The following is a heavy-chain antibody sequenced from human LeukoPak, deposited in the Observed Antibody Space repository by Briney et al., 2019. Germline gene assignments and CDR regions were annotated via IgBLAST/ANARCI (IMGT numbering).Heavy chain of an antibody. CDR2: IYSSGST. V-gene: IGHV4-39*01. CDR3: AKSGGYGLIDY. Sequence: SETLSLTCTVSGASIGGSGYYWGWIRQPPGKGLEWIGSIYSSGSTYYNASLQSRVTISIETSKNQISLRLNSVTAADTAMYYCAKSGGYGLIDYWGQGTLVTVSS. J-gene: IGHJ4*02. D-gene: IGHD1-26*01. CDR1: GASIGGSGYY.